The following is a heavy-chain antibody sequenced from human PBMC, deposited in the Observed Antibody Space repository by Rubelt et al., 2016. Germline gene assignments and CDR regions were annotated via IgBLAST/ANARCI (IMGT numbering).Heavy chain of an antibody. CDR2: ISGSGLTT. Sequence: GKGLEWVSDISGSGLTTSYADSVKGRFTISRDNSKNTLYLQLNSLRAEDTAVYYCARNPHLAPGLLFDLWGQGTMVTVSS. D-gene: IGHD1-14*01. CDR3: ARNPHLAPGLLFDL. V-gene: IGHV3-23*01. J-gene: IGHJ3*01.